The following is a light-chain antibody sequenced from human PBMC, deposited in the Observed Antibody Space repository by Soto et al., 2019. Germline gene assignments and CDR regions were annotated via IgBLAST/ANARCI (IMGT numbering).Light chain of an antibody. V-gene: IGKV1-33*01. CDR2: DAS. Sequence: DVQMTQSPSSLSASVGDRVTITCQASQNINNYLNWYQQKPGRAPKLLIYDASNLEAGVPSRFRGSGSGTDFTFTISRLQPEDIATYYCQQYENLPTFGQGTRLEIK. J-gene: IGKJ5*01. CDR3: QQYENLPT. CDR1: QNINNY.